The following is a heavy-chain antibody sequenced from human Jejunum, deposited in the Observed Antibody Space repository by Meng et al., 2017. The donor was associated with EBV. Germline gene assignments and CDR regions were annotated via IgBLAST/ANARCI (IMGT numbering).Heavy chain of an antibody. CDR1: GYSFTNFA. CDR3: ARVRGYSYGRPFDY. Sequence: QLQLVQPGSELKKPGALVTVSCKASGYSFTNFAMNWVRQAPGQGVEWMGWINTNTGNPTYAQGFTGRFVFSLDTSVSTAYLQISSLKAEDTAVYYCARVRGYSYGRPFDYWGQGTLVTVSS. D-gene: IGHD5-18*01. V-gene: IGHV7-4-1*02. CDR2: INTNTGNP. J-gene: IGHJ4*02.